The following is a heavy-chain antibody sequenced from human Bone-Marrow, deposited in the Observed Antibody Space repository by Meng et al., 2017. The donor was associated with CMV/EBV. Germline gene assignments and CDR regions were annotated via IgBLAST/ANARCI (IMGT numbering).Heavy chain of an antibody. CDR3: ARGGRLGYYYGMDV. J-gene: IGHJ6*02. V-gene: IGHV3-48*04. D-gene: IGHD3-16*01. Sequence: GESLKISCAASGFTFSSYAMSWVRQAPGKGLEWVSYISSSSSTIYYADSVKGRFTISRDNAKNSLYLQMNSLRAEDTAVYSCARGGRLGYYYGMDVWGQGTTVTVSS. CDR1: GFTFSSYA. CDR2: ISSSSSTI.